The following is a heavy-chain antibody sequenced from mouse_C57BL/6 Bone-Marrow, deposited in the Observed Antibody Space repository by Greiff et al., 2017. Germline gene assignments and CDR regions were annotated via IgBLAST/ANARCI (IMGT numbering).Heavy chain of an antibody. J-gene: IGHJ3*01. CDR3: ARSAWFAD. CDR2: INPYNGGT. Sequence: EVQLVESGPVLVKPGASVKMSCKASGYTFTDYYMNWVKQSHGKSLEWIGVINPYNGGTSYNQKFKGKATLTVDKSSSTAYMELNSLTSEDSAIYYCARSAWFADWGQGTLVTVSA. CDR1: GYTFTDYY. V-gene: IGHV1-19*01.